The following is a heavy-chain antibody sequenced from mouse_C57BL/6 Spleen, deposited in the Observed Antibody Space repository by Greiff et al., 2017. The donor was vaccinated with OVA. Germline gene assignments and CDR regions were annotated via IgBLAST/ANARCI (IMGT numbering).Heavy chain of an antibody. V-gene: IGHV5-4*01. D-gene: IGHD2-2*01. CDR2: ISDGGSYT. J-gene: IGHJ3*01. CDR1: GFTFSSYA. CDR3: AREGYDGGTWFAY. Sequence: EVQGVESGGGLVKPGGSLKLSCAASGFTFSSYAMSWVRQTPAKRLEWGATISDGGSYTYYPDNVKGRFTISRDNAKNNLYLQMSHLKSEDTAMYYCAREGYDGGTWFAYWGQGTLVTVSA.